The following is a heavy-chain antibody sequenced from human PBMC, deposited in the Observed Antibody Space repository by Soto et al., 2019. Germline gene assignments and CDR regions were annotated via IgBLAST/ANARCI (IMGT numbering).Heavy chain of an antibody. J-gene: IGHJ5*02. V-gene: IGHV4-61*01. CDR1: GDSVSSDRYF. Sequence: PSEILSLTCSVSGDSVSSDRYFWTWIRQPPGKGLEWIAYISYTGDTNYNPSLKSRVTISVDTSRNQFSLTLTSVTAADTAVYFCARIVVGATVDLWGQGSLVTAPQ. D-gene: IGHD1-26*01. CDR2: ISYTGDT. CDR3: ARIVVGATVDL.